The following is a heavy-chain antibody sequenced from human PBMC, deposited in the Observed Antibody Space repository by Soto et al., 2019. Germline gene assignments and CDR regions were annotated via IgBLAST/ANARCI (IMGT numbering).Heavy chain of an antibody. J-gene: IGHJ4*02. V-gene: IGHV3-30*04. CDR1: GFTFNSDS. D-gene: IGHD2-21*02. CDR3: AREPYGDSQYFDY. CDR2: VSFDGKVT. Sequence: VQLVESGGGMAQAGTSLRLSCTGSGFTFNSDSQHWVRQGPDKGLEWVAVVSFDGKVTYYADSVKGRFTVSRDISKNTIYLQANSLRPEDTAVYYCAREPYGDSQYFDYWGQGTPVTVSS.